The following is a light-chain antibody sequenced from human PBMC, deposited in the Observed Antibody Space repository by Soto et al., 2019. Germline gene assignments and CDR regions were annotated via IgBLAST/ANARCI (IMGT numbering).Light chain of an antibody. V-gene: IGLV2-14*01. CDR3: CSYTISSTYV. CDR2: DVT. J-gene: IGLJ1*01. Sequence: QSVLTQPASVSGSPGQSITISCTGTRSDVGGFNFVSWYQQHPGKAPKVMIYDVTDRPSGVSNRFSGSKSGNTASLTISGLQAEDEADYYCCSYTISSTYVFGTGTKVTVL. CDR1: RSDVGGFNF.